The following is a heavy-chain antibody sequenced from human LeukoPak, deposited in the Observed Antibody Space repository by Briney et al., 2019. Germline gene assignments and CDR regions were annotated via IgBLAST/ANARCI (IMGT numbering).Heavy chain of an antibody. CDR2: ISAYNGNT. V-gene: IGHV1-18*01. CDR1: GYTFTSYG. J-gene: IGHJ6*02. D-gene: IGHD6-13*01. CDR3: ARAGGQQLVRYYYGMDV. Sequence: ASVKVSCKASGYTFTSYGISWVRQAPGQGLEWMGWISAYNGNTNYAQKLQGRVTMTTDTSTSTAYMELRSLRSEDTAVYYCARAGGQQLVRYYYGMDVWGQGTTVTVSS.